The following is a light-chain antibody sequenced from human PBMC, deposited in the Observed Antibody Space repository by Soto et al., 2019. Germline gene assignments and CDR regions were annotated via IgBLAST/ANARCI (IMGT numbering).Light chain of an antibody. V-gene: IGKV3-15*01. CDR1: QSVNSN. CDR3: QQYNNWLWT. CDR2: GAS. Sequence: EIVMTQSPATVSVSPGERATLSCRASQSVNSNLVWYQQKPGQAPRLLIYGASTRATGIPSRFSGSGSGTEFTLTISSLQSEDFAVYYCQQYNNWLWTFGQGTKVEIK. J-gene: IGKJ1*01.